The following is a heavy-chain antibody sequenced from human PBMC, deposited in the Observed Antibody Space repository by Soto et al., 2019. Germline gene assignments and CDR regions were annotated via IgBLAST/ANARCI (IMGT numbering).Heavy chain of an antibody. V-gene: IGHV3-30-3*01. CDR3: ARDGVWSGQIDY. CDR1: GFTFSSCA. D-gene: IGHD3-3*01. CDR2: ISYDGSNK. J-gene: IGHJ4*02. Sequence: GGSLRLSCAASGFTFSSCAMHWVRQASGKGLEWVAVISYDGSNKYYADSVKGRFTISRDNSKNTLYLQMNSLRAEDTAVYYCARDGVWSGQIDYWGQGTLVTVSS.